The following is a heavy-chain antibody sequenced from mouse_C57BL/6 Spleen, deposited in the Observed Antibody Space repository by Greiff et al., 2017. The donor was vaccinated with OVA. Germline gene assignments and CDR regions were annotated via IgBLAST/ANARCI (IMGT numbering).Heavy chain of an antibody. CDR2: ILPGSGST. CDR3: AGPSTTVPYYFDY. V-gene: IGHV1-9*01. J-gene: IGHJ2*01. Sequence: QVQLQQSGAELMKPGASVKLSCKATGYTFTGYWIEWVKQRPGHGLEWIGEILPGSGSTNYNEKLKGKATFTADTSSNTAYMQLSSLTTEDSSIDYCAGPSTTVPYYFDYWGQGTTLTVSS. CDR1: GYTFTGYW. D-gene: IGHD1-1*01.